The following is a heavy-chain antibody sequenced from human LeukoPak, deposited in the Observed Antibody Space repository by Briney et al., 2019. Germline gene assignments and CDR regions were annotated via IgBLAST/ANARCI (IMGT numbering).Heavy chain of an antibody. J-gene: IGHJ3*02. CDR2: IYHSGST. CDR1: GYSISSGYY. D-gene: IGHD5-18*01. V-gene: IGHV4-38-2*02. Sequence: SETLSLTCTVSGYSISSGYYWGWLRQPPGKGREGIGSIYHSGSTYYNPSLKGRVTISVDTSKNQFSLKLSSVTAADTAVYYCARALRGYSCGSDDAFDIWGQATMVTVSS. CDR3: ARALRGYSCGSDDAFDI.